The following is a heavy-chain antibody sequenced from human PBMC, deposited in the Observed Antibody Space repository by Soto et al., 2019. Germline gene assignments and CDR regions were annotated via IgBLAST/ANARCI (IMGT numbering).Heavy chain of an antibody. CDR3: ARGLKQQLVGFYYYYGMDV. CDR2: IVVGSGKT. V-gene: IGHV1-58*02. J-gene: IGHJ6*02. CDR1: GFTFSNTA. Sequence: SAEVSCKASGFTFSNTAIQWMRQARGERLEWIGWIVVGSGKTNYAQKFQERVTIIRDISTSTAYMELSSLRSEDTAVYYCARGLKQQLVGFYYYYGMDVWGQGTTVTVSS. D-gene: IGHD6-13*01.